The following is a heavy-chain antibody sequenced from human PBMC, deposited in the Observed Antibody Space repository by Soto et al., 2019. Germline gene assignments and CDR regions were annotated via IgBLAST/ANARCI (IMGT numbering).Heavy chain of an antibody. D-gene: IGHD3-22*01. CDR3: AIPYYDSSCYYYYFDY. V-gene: IGHV5-51*01. CDR1: GYSFTSYW. CDR2: IYTGDSDP. Sequence: GESLKISCKGSGYSFTSYWIGWGRQMPGKGLEWMGIIYTGDSDPRYRPSVHGQVTISANKSISTAYLQWSSLKASDTAMYYCAIPYYDSSCYYYYFDYWGQGTLVTVSS. J-gene: IGHJ4*02.